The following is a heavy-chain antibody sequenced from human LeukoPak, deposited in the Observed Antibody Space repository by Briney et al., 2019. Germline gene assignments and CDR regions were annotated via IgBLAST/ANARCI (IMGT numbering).Heavy chain of an antibody. Sequence: ASVKVSCKASGYTFTSYDINWVRQATGQGLEWMGWMNPNSGNTGHAQKFQGRVTMTRDTSTSTVYMELSSLRSEDTAVYYCARQFNGSGRLFDYWGQGTLVTVSS. CDR1: GYTFTSYD. D-gene: IGHD3-10*01. V-gene: IGHV1-8*01. CDR3: ARQFNGSGRLFDY. CDR2: MNPNSGNT. J-gene: IGHJ4*02.